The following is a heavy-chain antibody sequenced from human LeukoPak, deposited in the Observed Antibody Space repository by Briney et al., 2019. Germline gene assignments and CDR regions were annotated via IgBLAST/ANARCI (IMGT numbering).Heavy chain of an antibody. CDR1: GFTFDDYG. Sequence: PGGSLRLSCAASGFTFDDYGMSWVRQAPGKGLEWVSGINWNGGSTGYADSVKGRFTISRDNAKNSLYLQMNSLRAEDTAVYYCARTYYDILTGYCFDYWGQGTLVTVSS. CDR2: INWNGGST. CDR3: ARTYYDILTGYCFDY. D-gene: IGHD3-9*01. J-gene: IGHJ4*02. V-gene: IGHV3-20*04.